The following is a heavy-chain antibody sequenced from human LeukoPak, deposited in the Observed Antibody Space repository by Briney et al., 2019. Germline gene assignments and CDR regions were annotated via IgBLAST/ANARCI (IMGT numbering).Heavy chain of an antibody. Sequence: GESLKISCKGSGYSFTSYWIGWVRQMPGKGLEWMGIIYPGDSDTRYSPSFQGQVTISADKSISTAYLQWSSLKASDTAMYYCAGRQVIPAAIPHWYFDLWGRGTLVTVSS. CDR2: IYPGDSDT. D-gene: IGHD2-2*01. CDR1: GYSFTSYW. J-gene: IGHJ2*01. CDR3: AGRQVIPAAIPHWYFDL. V-gene: IGHV5-51*01.